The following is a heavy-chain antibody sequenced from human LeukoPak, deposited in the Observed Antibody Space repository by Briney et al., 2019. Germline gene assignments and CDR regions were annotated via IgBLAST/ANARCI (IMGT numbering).Heavy chain of an antibody. CDR2: ISSSGSTI. CDR3: AKKGAGYYDSSGYYYDY. CDR1: GFSFSDYH. J-gene: IGHJ4*02. V-gene: IGHV3-11*04. Sequence: GGSLRLSCAASGFSFSDYHMNWIRQAPGKGLEWVSYISSSGSTIYYADSVKGRFTISRDNSKNTLYLQMNSLRAEDTAVYYCAKKGAGYYDSSGYYYDYWGQGTLVTVSS. D-gene: IGHD3-22*01.